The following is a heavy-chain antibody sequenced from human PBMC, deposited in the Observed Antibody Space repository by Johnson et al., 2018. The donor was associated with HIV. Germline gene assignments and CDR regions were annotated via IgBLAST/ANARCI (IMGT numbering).Heavy chain of an antibody. CDR3: ARDLSGSSTVLSDAFDI. D-gene: IGHD1-26*01. CDR1: GFTVSSNY. CDR2: IYSGGST. V-gene: IGHV3-66*02. Sequence: MLLVESGGGLVQPGGSLRLSCAASGFTVSSNYMSWVHQAPGKGLEWVSVIYSGGSTYYADSVKGRFTISRDNSKNTLYLQMNSLRAEDTAVYYCARDLSGSSTVLSDAFDIWGQGTMVTVSS. J-gene: IGHJ3*02.